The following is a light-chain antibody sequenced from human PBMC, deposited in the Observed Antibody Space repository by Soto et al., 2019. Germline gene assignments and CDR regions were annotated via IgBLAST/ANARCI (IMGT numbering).Light chain of an antibody. CDR1: QNIRNL. J-gene: IGKJ5*01. Sequence: DIRLTQSPSTLSAAVGDSVTITCRASQNIRNLLAWYQQKPGKAPKPLIFDASTLKTGVPSRFGGSGSGAEFNFTITGLQPDDFATYFCQQYYTYSTFGQGTRLDIK. CDR2: DAS. CDR3: QQYYTYST. V-gene: IGKV1-5*01.